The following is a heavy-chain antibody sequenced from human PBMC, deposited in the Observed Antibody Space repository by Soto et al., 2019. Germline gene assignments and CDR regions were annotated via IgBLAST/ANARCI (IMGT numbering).Heavy chain of an antibody. CDR3: ATWHEREHAYDV. Sequence: GGSLRLSCAAFGLAVSGKKYVAWVRQAPGKGLEWVSALYDVDGSFYADSVKGRFTTSSDSSKTTVYLQMNGLRPDDTAVYYCATWHEREHAYDVWGQGTTVTVSS. D-gene: IGHD1-26*01. V-gene: IGHV3-53*01. CDR2: LYDVDGS. CDR1: GLAVSGKKY. J-gene: IGHJ3*01.